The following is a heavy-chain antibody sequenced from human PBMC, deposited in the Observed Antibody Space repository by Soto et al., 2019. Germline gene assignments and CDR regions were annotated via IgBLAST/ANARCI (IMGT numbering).Heavy chain of an antibody. CDR3: ARGSRWGFDP. V-gene: IGHV3-30-3*01. D-gene: IGHD3-16*01. J-gene: IGHJ5*02. Sequence: QVQLVESGGGVVQPGRSPRLSCAASGFTFSSYAMHWVRQAPGKGLEWVAVISYDGSNKYYADSVKGRFTISRDNSKNTLYLQMNSLRAEDTAVYYCARGSRWGFDPWGQGTLVTVSS. CDR2: ISYDGSNK. CDR1: GFTFSSYA.